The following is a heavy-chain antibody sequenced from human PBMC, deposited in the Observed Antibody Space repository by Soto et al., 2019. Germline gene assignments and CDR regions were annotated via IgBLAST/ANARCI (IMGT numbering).Heavy chain of an antibody. V-gene: IGHV5-10-1*01. CDR2: IDPSDSQT. CDR1: GYSFAGYW. D-gene: IGHD3-22*01. J-gene: IGHJ4*02. Sequence: GESLKISCNGSGYSFAGYWITWVPQKPGKGLEWMGRIDPSDSQTYYSPSFRGHVTISVTKSITTVFLQWSSLRASDTAMYYCARQIYDSDTGPNFQYYFDSWGQGTPVTVYS. CDR3: ARQIYDSDTGPNFQYYFDS.